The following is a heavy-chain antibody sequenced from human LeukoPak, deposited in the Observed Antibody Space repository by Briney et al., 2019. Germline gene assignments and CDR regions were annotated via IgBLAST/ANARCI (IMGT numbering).Heavy chain of an antibody. Sequence: GGSLRLSCAASGFTFSSYAMSWVRQAPGKGLEWVSAISGSGGSTYYADSVKGRFTISRDNSKNTLYLQMNSLRAEDTAVYYCATPAGPAAAYYYYMDVWGKGTTVTVSS. D-gene: IGHD2-2*01. CDR1: GFTFSSYA. V-gene: IGHV3-23*01. J-gene: IGHJ6*03. CDR3: ATPAGPAAAYYYYMDV. CDR2: ISGSGGST.